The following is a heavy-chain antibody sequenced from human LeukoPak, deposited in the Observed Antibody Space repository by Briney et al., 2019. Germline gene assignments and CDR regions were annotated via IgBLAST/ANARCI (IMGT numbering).Heavy chain of an antibody. CDR1: GGSISSSSYY. J-gene: IGHJ6*03. CDR3: ARSGRIRYSTVPRYYYYMDV. Sequence: PSETLSLTCTVSGGSISSSSYYWGWIRQPPGKGLEWIGSIYYSGSTYYNPSLKSRFTISVDTSKNQFSLKLSSVTAADTAVYYCARSGRIRYSTVPRYYYYMDVWGKGTTVTVSS. D-gene: IGHD3-9*01. CDR2: IYYSGST. V-gene: IGHV4-39*07.